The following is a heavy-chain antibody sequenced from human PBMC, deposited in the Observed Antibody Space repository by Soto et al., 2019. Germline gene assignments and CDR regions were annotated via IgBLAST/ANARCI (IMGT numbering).Heavy chain of an antibody. V-gene: IGHV4-59*01. J-gene: IGHJ6*02. Sequence: SETLSRTCSVSGGSISCYYWSWSRQPPGKGLEWIGYIYYSGSTKYNPSLKSRITISIDTSKNQFSLKLSSVTAADTAVYYCAALWTGFYGMDVWGQGTTVTVSS. CDR3: AALWTGFYGMDV. D-gene: IGHD3-3*01. CDR1: GGSISCYY. CDR2: IYYSGST.